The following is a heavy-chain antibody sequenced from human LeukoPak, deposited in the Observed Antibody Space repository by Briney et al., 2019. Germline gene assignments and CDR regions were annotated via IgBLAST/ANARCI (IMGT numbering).Heavy chain of an antibody. CDR3: ARRGSSWDYFDY. J-gene: IGHJ4*02. D-gene: IGHD6-6*01. CDR2: IYYSGST. CDR1: GGSISSYY. Sequence: PSETLSLTCTVPGGSISSYYWSWIRKPPGKGLEWIGYIYYSGSTNYNPSLRSRVTISVDTSKNQFSLKLTSVTAADTAVYYCARRGSSWDYFDYWGQGALVTVSS. V-gene: IGHV4-59*01.